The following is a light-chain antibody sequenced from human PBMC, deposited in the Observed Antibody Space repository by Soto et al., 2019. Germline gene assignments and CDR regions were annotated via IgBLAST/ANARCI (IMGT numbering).Light chain of an antibody. J-gene: IGKJ4*01. CDR1: QSISNN. CDR3: QHYSKCPPAFT. CDR2: GAS. Sequence: IVMTQYPATLSVFPGVRATLSCRASQSISNNLAWYQQIPGQAPSLLMFGASTRSTGIPARFSGSGSGTEFTLTIHSLQSEDFAIYYCQHYSKCPPAFTFGGGT. V-gene: IGKV3D-15*01.